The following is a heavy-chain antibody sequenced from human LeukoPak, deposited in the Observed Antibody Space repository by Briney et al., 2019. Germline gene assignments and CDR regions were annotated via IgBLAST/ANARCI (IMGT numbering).Heavy chain of an antibody. CDR2: IYYSGST. CDR1: GVSLSSSDSY. D-gene: IGHD4-23*01. CDR3: ARHYTVVTPDFDS. Sequence: PSETLSLTCTVSGVSLSSSDSYWGWIRQPPGTGLEWIGSIYYSGSTYYNPSLKSQVTISVDTSKNQFSLKLSSVTAADTAVYYCARHYTVVTPDFDSWGQGTLVTVSS. V-gene: IGHV4-39*01. J-gene: IGHJ4*02.